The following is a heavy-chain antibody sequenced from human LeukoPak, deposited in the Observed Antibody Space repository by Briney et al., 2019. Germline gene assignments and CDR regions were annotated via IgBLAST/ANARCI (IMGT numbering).Heavy chain of an antibody. Sequence: SETLSLTCAVYGGSFSGYYWSWLRQPPGKGLEWIGEINHSGSTNYNPSLKSRVTISVDTSKNQFSLKLSSVTAADTAVYYCARGRGRYSGYDSRGTLNYWGQGTLVTVSS. CDR3: ARGRGRYSGYDSRGTLNY. D-gene: IGHD5-12*01. CDR1: GGSFSGYY. J-gene: IGHJ4*02. CDR2: INHSGST. V-gene: IGHV4-34*01.